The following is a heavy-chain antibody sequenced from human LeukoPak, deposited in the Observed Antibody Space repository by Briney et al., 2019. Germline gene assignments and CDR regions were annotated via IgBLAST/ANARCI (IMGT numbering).Heavy chain of an antibody. CDR1: GYSFTSYW. CDR3: ARPTPKSNTAMVRGVLGTFDI. CDR2: IYPGDSDT. Sequence: GESLKISCKGSGYSFTSYWIGWVRQMPGKGLEWMGIIYPGDSDTRYSPSFQGQVTISADKSISTAYLRWSSLKASDTAMYYCARPTPKSNTAMVRGVLGTFDIWGQGTMVTVSS. J-gene: IGHJ3*02. V-gene: IGHV5-51*01. D-gene: IGHD5-18*01.